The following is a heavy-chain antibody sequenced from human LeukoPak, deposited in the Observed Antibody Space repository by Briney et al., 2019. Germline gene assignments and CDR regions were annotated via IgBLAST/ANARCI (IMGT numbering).Heavy chain of an antibody. V-gene: IGHV4-59*01. J-gene: IGHJ3*02. Sequence: PSETLSLTCTASGGSISSYYWSWIRQPPGKGLEWIGYIYYSGSTNYNPSLKSRVTISVDTSKNQFSLKLSSVTAADTAVYYCARHSSSWRDAFDIWGQGTMVTVSS. CDR1: GGSISSYY. CDR2: IYYSGST. D-gene: IGHD6-13*01. CDR3: ARHSSSWRDAFDI.